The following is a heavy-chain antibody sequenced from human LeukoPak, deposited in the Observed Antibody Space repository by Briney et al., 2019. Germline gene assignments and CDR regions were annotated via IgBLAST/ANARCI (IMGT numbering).Heavy chain of an antibody. Sequence: GSLRLSCAASGFTFSIYAMSWVRQAPGKGLEWVSAISGSGGSTYYADSVKGRFTISRDNSKNTLYLQMNSLRAEDTAVYYCAKGRVTTSSYYYYYMDVWGKGTTVTVSS. D-gene: IGHD4-17*01. CDR2: ISGSGGST. V-gene: IGHV3-23*01. CDR3: AKGRVTTSSYYYYYMDV. J-gene: IGHJ6*03. CDR1: GFTFSIYA.